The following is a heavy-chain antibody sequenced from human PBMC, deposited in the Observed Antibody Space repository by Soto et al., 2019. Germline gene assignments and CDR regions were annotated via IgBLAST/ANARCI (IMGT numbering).Heavy chain of an antibody. Sequence: ASVKVSCKASGYTFTSYDINWVRQATGQGLEWMGWMNPNSGNTGYAQKFQGRVTMTRNTSISTAYMELSSLRSEDTAVYYCARGLRGVGLGEPHYYYYGMDVWGQGTTVTVSS. V-gene: IGHV1-8*01. D-gene: IGHD3-16*01. CDR3: ARGLRGVGLGEPHYYYYGMDV. CDR2: MNPNSGNT. CDR1: GYTFTSYD. J-gene: IGHJ6*02.